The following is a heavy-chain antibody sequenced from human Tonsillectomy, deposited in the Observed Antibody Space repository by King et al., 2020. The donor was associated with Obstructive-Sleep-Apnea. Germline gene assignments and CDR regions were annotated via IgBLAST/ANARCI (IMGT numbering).Heavy chain of an antibody. J-gene: IGHJ2*01. CDR1: GFTFISYD. CDR3: ARGGGSSSWFQWYFDL. V-gene: IGHV3-13*05. Sequence: VQLVESGGGLVQPGGSLRLSCTASGFTFISYDMHWVRQAAGKGLEWFSAVGTAGDPYSPASVKGPFTIFRENAKNSLYLQMNSLRAGDTAVYYCARGGGSSSWFQWYFDLWGRGTLVTVSS. CDR2: VGTAGDP. D-gene: IGHD6-13*01.